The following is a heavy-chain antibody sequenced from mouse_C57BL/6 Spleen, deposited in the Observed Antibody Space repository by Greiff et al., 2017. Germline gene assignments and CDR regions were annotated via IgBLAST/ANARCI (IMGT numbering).Heavy chain of an antibody. Sequence: LVESGAELVRPGASVTLSCKASGYTFTDYEMHWVKQTPVHGLEWIGAIDPETGGTAYNQKFKGKAILTADKSSSTAYMELRSLTSEDSAVYYCTRDGNYYGSSSYFDYWGQGTTLTVSS. J-gene: IGHJ2*01. CDR2: IDPETGGT. CDR3: TRDGNYYGSSSYFDY. V-gene: IGHV1-15*01. CDR1: GYTFTDYE. D-gene: IGHD1-1*01.